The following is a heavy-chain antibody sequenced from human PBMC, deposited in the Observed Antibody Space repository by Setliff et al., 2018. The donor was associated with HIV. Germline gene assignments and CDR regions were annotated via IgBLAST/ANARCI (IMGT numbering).Heavy chain of an antibody. CDR1: GGSINSGTYY. CDR3: ARGAEYPNWYFDL. V-gene: IGHV4-61*02. J-gene: IGHJ2*01. Sequence: PSETLSLTCTVSGGSINSGTYYWSWIRQPAGKGLEWIERVYNSGSANYNPSLTSRVTMSVDTSKNQFSLNLNSLTAADTAIYYCARGAEYPNWYFDLWGRGTLVTVSS. CDR2: VYNSGSA.